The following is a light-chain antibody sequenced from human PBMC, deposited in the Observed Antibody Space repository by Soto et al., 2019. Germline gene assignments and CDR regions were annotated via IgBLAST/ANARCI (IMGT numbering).Light chain of an antibody. Sequence: EIVLTQSPATLSLSPGERATLSCRASQSVSNNLAWYQQKPGQAPRLLIYDASNRATGIPARFSGSGSGTDFTLTISSLETEDFAVYYCQQRSNWLFTFGPGTKVDIK. V-gene: IGKV3-11*01. CDR3: QQRSNWLFT. CDR2: DAS. CDR1: QSVSNN. J-gene: IGKJ3*01.